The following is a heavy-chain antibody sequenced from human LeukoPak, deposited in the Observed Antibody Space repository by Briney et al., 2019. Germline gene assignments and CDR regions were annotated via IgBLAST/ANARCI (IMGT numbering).Heavy chain of an antibody. CDR1: EFSVGSNY. Sequence: SGGSLRLSCAASEFSVGSNYMTWVRQAPGKGLEWVSLIYSGGSTYYADSVKGRFTISRDNAKNSLYLQMNSLRAEDTAVYYCARLYCSGGSCYKGAGDYWGQGILVTVSS. J-gene: IGHJ4*02. V-gene: IGHV3-66*04. CDR2: IYSGGST. CDR3: ARLYCSGGSCYKGAGDY. D-gene: IGHD2-15*01.